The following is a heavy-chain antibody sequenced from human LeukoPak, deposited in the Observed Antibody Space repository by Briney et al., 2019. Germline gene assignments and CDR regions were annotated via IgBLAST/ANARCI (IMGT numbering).Heavy chain of an antibody. CDR3: ARGVLAGYDSSGYPFYNRFDP. D-gene: IGHD3-22*01. V-gene: IGHV1-2*02. CDR2: INPNSGGT. Sequence: GASVKVSCKASGYTFTGYYMHWVRQAPGQGLEWMGWINPNSGGTNYAQKFQGRVTMTRDTSISTAYMELSRLRSDDTAMYHCARGVLAGYDSSGYPFYNRFDPWGQETLVTVSS. CDR1: GYTFTGYY. J-gene: IGHJ5*02.